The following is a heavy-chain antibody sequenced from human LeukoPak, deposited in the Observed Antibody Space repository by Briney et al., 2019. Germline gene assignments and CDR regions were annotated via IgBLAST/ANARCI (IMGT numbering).Heavy chain of an antibody. Sequence: SETLSLTCTVSGGSISSYYWSWIRQPPGKGLEWIGYIYYSGSTNYNPSLKSRVTISVDTSQNQFSLKLRSVTAADTAVYYCARGSMVYSLGYWGQGTLVTVSS. V-gene: IGHV4-59*01. CDR1: GGSISSYY. J-gene: IGHJ4*02. CDR3: ARGSMVYSLGY. CDR2: IYYSGST. D-gene: IGHD2-8*01.